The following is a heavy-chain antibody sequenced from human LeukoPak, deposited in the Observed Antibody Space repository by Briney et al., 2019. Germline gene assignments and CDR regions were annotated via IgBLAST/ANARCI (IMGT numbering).Heavy chain of an antibody. J-gene: IGHJ4*02. V-gene: IGHV1-46*01. CDR2: INPSGGST. D-gene: IGHD3-10*01. CDR3: ARTASGSYYFDY. CDR1: GYTFTSYY. Sequence: ASVKVSCKASGYTFTSYYMHWVRQAPGQGLEWMGIINPSGGSTSYAQKFQGRVTMTRDTSTSTAYMELRSLRSDDTAVYYCARTASGSYYFDYWGQGTLVTVSS.